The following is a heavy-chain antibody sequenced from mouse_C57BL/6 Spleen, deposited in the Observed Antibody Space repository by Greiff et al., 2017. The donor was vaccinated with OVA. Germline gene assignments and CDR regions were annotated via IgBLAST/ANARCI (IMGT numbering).Heavy chain of an antibody. CDR1: GFNIKDYY. J-gene: IGHJ4*01. Sequence: EVKLQESGAELVKPGASVKLSCTASGFNIKDYYMHWVKQRTEQGLEWIGRITPEDGETKYAPKFQGKATITAYTSSNTASLQLSSLTSEDTAVYYCASLPTYYYAMDYWGQGTSVTVSS. CDR2: ITPEDGET. D-gene: IGHD5-5*01. V-gene: IGHV14-2*01. CDR3: ASLPTYYYAMDY.